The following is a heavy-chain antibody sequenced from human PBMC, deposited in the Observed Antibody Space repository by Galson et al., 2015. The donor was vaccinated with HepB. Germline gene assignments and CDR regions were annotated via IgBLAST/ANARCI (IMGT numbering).Heavy chain of an antibody. Sequence: SVKVSCKASGYDFNKYGLSWVRQAPGQGLEWMGWVSGYDGSANYSPKFQGRVTMTADASTGTAYLELRNLRSDDTAVYYCARDSRLELRLNNYFSYGMDVWGQGSAVTGS. CDR2: VSGYDGSA. D-gene: IGHD1-1*01. CDR3: ARDSRLELRLNNYFSYGMDV. CDR1: GYDFNKYG. V-gene: IGHV1-18*01. J-gene: IGHJ6*02.